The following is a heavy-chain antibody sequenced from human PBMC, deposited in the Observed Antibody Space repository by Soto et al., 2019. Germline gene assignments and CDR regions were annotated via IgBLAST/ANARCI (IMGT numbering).Heavy chain of an antibody. Sequence: PGGSLRLSCAASGFTFSSYAMSWVRQAPGKGLEWVSAISGSGGSTYYADSVKGRFTISRDNSKNTLYLQMNSLRAEDTAVYYCAKDHSELVWEDYFDYWGQGTLVTVSS. CDR1: GFTFSSYA. CDR3: AKDHSELVWEDYFDY. D-gene: IGHD6-6*01. CDR2: ISGSGGST. V-gene: IGHV3-23*01. J-gene: IGHJ4*02.